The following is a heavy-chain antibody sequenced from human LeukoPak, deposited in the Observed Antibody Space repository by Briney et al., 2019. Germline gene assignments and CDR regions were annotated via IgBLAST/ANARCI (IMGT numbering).Heavy chain of an antibody. CDR1: GFTFSSYA. CDR3: ARVDSSGWLIYGMDV. V-gene: IGHV3-30-3*01. J-gene: IGHJ6*02. Sequence: GGSRRPSCAASGFTFSSYAMHWVRQAPGKGLEWVAVISYDGSNKYYADSAKGRFTISRDNSKNTLYLQMNSLRAEDTAVYYCARVDSSGWLIYGMDVWGQGTTVTVSS. D-gene: IGHD6-19*01. CDR2: ISYDGSNK.